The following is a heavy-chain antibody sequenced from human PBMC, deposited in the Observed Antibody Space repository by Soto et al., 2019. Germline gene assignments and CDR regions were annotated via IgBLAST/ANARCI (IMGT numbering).Heavy chain of an antibody. CDR2: ISGSGCST. CDR1: GFTFSSYA. D-gene: IGHD3-10*01. J-gene: IGHJ4*02. Sequence: PGGSLRLSCAASGFTFSSYAMSWVRQDPGNGLEWVSAISGSGCSTYYADSVKGRFTISRDNSKNTLYLQMNSLRAEDTAVYYCAKDRRTMVRGVIGYFDYWGQGTLVTVSS. CDR3: AKDRRTMVRGVIGYFDY. V-gene: IGHV3-23*01.